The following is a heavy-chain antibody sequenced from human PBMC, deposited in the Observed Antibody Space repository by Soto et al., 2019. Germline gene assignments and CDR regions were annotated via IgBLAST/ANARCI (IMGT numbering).Heavy chain of an antibody. CDR3: AREGNEQYSGYVYYYYYMDV. J-gene: IGHJ6*03. Sequence: ASVKVSCKASGYTFTSYDINWVRQATGQGLEWMGWMNPNSGNTGYAQKFQGRVTMTRNTSISTAYMELSSLRSEDTAVYYCAREGNEQYSGYVYYYYYMDVWGKGTTVTGSS. D-gene: IGHD5-12*01. V-gene: IGHV1-8*01. CDR2: MNPNSGNT. CDR1: GYTFTSYD.